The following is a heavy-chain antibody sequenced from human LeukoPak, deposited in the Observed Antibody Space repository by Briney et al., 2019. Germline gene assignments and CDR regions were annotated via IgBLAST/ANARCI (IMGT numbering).Heavy chain of an antibody. V-gene: IGHV4-34*01. CDR1: GGSFSGYY. CDR2: INHSGST. Sequence: SETLSLTCAVYGGSFSGYYWSWIRQPPGKGLEWIGEINHSGSTNYNPSLKSRVTISVDTSKNQFSLKLSSVTAADTAVYYCARGRRQRIVVVPAAQNPYFDYWGQRTLVTVSS. J-gene: IGHJ4*02. D-gene: IGHD2-2*01. CDR3: ARGRRQRIVVVPAAQNPYFDY.